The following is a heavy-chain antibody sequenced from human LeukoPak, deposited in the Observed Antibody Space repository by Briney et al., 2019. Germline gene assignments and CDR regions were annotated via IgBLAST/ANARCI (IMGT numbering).Heavy chain of an antibody. CDR2: VYYSGSA. Sequence: SETLSLTCTVSGDSVTTYYWSWIRQPPGKGLEWLGYVYYSGSATYNPSLKSRVTISVDTSKNQSSLRLSSVTAADTAVYYCARDGSNWSNDYYHGVDVWGQGTTVTVSS. V-gene: IGHV4-59*02. CDR1: GDSVTTYY. D-gene: IGHD4-11*01. CDR3: ARDGSNWSNDYYHGVDV. J-gene: IGHJ6*02.